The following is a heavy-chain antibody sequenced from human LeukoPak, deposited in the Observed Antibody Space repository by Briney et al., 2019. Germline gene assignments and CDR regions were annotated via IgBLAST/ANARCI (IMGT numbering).Heavy chain of an antibody. CDR1: EFTFSTYA. D-gene: IGHD6-13*01. V-gene: IGHV3-30-3*01. J-gene: IGHJ5*02. CDR3: ARVKAAADNWFDP. Sequence: GRSLRLSCAASEFTFSTYAMHWVRQAPGKGLEWVAVISCDGTNKYYADSVKGRFTISRDNSKNTLYLQMNSLRAEDTAVYYCARVKAAADNWFDPWGQGTLVTVSS. CDR2: ISCDGTNK.